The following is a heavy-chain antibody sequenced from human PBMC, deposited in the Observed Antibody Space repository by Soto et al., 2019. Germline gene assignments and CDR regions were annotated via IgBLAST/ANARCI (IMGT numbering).Heavy chain of an antibody. CDR1: GYTLTSYY. CDR2: INPSGGST. J-gene: IGHJ4*02. D-gene: IGHD3-10*01. V-gene: IGHV1-46*01. Sequence: ASVKVSCKASGYTLTSYYMHWVRQAPGQGLEWMGIINPSGGSTSYAQKFQGRVTMTRDTSTSTVYMELSSLRSEDTAVYYCATLITMVRGVTRPIDYWGQGTLVTVSS. CDR3: ATLITMVRGVTRPIDY.